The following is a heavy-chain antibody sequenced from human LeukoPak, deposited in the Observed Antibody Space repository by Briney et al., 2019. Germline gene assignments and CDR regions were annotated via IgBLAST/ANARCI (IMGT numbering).Heavy chain of an antibody. CDR3: ARDVVVVPAAIHYGMDV. D-gene: IGHD2-2*01. CDR2: ISHSGRT. Sequence: NPSETLSLTCAVYGGSFSDYFWGWIRQPPGKGLEWIGEISHSGRTYYNPSLKSRVTISVDTSKNQFSLNLSSVTAADTAVYYCARDVVVVPAAIHYGMDVWGQGTTVTVSS. V-gene: IGHV4-34*01. J-gene: IGHJ6*02. CDR1: GGSFSDYF.